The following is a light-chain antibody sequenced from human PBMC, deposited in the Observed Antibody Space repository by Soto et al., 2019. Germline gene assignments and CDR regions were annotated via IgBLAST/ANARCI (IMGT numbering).Light chain of an antibody. CDR2: SNN. Sequence: QSVLTQPPSASGTPGQRVTISCSGSSSNIGSNTVNWYQQLPGTAPKLLIYSNNQRPSGVPDRFSGSKSGTSASLAISGLQSEDEADYYCSSLTTRFTYVFGTGTKVTVL. J-gene: IGLJ1*01. CDR1: SSNIGSNT. V-gene: IGLV1-44*01. CDR3: SSLTTRFTYV.